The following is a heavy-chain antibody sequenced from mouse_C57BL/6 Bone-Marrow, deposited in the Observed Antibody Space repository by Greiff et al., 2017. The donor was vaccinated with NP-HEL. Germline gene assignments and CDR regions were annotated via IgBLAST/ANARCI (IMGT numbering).Heavy chain of an antibody. J-gene: IGHJ4*01. V-gene: IGHV1-62-2*01. D-gene: IGHD2-4*01. CDR3: ARHGAFYDYAMDY. CDR2: FYPGRGSI. Sequence: VKLQESGAELVKPGASVKLSCKASGYTFTEYTIHWVKQRSGQGLEGIGWFYPGRGSITYNEKFKNKATLTADKSSSTVYMDLSRLTSEDSAVYFCARHGAFYDYAMDYWGQGTSVTVSS. CDR1: GYTFTEYT.